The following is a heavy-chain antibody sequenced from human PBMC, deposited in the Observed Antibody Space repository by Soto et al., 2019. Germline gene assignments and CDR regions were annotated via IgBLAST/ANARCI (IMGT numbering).Heavy chain of an antibody. J-gene: IGHJ5*01. Sequence: DVQLVESGGDVVQPGGSLRLSCAASGFTFEDYTIQWVRQAPGKGLEWVSLISWDGSSTYYADSVKGRFTISRDNSKNSLYLQMNSLRTEDTALYYCAKEGAQKDGDGNWLDSWGQGTLVTVSS. CDR3: AKEGAQKDGDGNWLDS. D-gene: IGHD7-27*01. CDR2: ISWDGSST. CDR1: GFTFEDYT. V-gene: IGHV3-43*01.